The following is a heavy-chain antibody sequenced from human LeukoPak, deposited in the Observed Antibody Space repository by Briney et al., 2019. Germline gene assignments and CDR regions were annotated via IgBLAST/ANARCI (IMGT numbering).Heavy chain of an antibody. V-gene: IGHV3-48*04. CDR3: ASSRGSWPDYFDY. CDR1: GFTFRSYW. J-gene: IGHJ4*02. CDR2: ISSSGSTI. D-gene: IGHD6-13*01. Sequence: GGSLRLSCAASGFTFRSYWMSWVRQAPGKGLEWVSYISSSGSTIYYADSVRGRFTISRDNAKNSLYLQMNSLRAEDTAVYYCASSRGSWPDYFDYWGQGTLVTVSS.